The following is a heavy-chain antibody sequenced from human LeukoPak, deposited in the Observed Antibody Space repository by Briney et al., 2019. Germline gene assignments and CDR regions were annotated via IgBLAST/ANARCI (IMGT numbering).Heavy chain of an antibody. CDR1: GGSISSYY. J-gene: IGHJ6*03. D-gene: IGHD3-22*01. Sequence: SETLSLTCTVSGGSISSYYWSWIRQPPGKGLEWIGYIYYSGSTNYNPSLKSRVAISIDTSKNQFSLKLTSVTAADTAVYYCARDAGYYDSNSYEYFYYYMDVWGKGTTVTISS. CDR3: ARDAGYYDSNSYEYFYYYMDV. CDR2: IYYSGST. V-gene: IGHV4-59*01.